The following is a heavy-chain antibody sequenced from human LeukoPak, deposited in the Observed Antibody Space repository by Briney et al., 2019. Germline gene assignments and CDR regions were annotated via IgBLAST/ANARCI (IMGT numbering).Heavy chain of an antibody. Sequence: GGSLRLSCAASGFTFSTYIMNWVRQTPGKGLEWVSSIGTSTSYIYYADSVKGRFTISRDNAKNSLYLEMNSLRAEDTAVYYCARVNGGSSGWYGYWGQGTLVTVSS. CDR2: IGTSTSYI. J-gene: IGHJ4*02. CDR3: ARVNGGSSGWYGY. CDR1: GFTFSTYI. D-gene: IGHD6-19*01. V-gene: IGHV3-21*01.